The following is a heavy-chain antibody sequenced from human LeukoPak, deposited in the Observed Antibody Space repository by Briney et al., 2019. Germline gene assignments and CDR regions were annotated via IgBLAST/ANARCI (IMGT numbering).Heavy chain of an antibody. J-gene: IGHJ4*02. CDR3: ARLRDSSSWFRYYFDY. CDR1: GGSISSSTYY. Sequence: SETLSLTCIVSGGSISSSTYYWGWIRQPPGKGLEWIGTISYSGNTYYNPSLKSRLTISVDTSKNQFSLKLSSVTAADTAVYYCARLRDSSSWFRYYFDYWGQGTLVTVSS. V-gene: IGHV4-39*01. D-gene: IGHD6-13*01. CDR2: ISYSGNT.